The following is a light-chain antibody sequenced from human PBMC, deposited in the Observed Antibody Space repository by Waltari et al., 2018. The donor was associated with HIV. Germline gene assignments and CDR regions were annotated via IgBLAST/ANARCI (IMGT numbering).Light chain of an antibody. V-gene: IGLV2-23*01. CDR2: EGS. CDR1: SSDVGSYNL. CDR3: CSYAGSSTVV. Sequence: QSALTQPASVSASPGQSITISCPGTSSDVGSYNLVSWYQQHPGKAPKLMIYEGSKRPSGVSNRFSGSKSGNTASLTISGLQAEDEADYYCCSYAGSSTVVFGGGTKLTVL. J-gene: IGLJ2*01.